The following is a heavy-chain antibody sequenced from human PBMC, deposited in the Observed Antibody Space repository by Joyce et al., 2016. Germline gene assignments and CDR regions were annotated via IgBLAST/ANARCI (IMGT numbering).Heavy chain of an antibody. CDR3: ARGGTSSDHYFFYTLDV. Sequence: QVLLVQSGATVKRPGSSLRVSCKSSGGAFSNFTVNWVRQAPGQRLEWMGGIIPFFGAGKYAEHFQGRVTLTADLSTRTAYMELSSLTSADTAVYYCARGGTSSDHYFFYTLDVWGPGTTVIVSS. J-gene: IGHJ6*02. V-gene: IGHV1-69*12. CDR2: IIPFFGAG. CDR1: GGAFSNFT. D-gene: IGHD1-14*01.